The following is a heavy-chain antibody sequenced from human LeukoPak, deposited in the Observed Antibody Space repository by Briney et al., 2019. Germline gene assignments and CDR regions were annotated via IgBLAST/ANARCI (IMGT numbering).Heavy chain of an antibody. D-gene: IGHD2-15*01. CDR1: GFTFSSYG. Sequence: GGSLRLSCAASGFTFSSYGMHWVRQAPGKGLEWVAVISYDGSNKYYADSVKDRFTISRDNSKNTLYLQMNSLRAEDTAVYYCAKGAVWDIVVVVAATVGMDVWGQGTAVTVSS. CDR3: AKGAVWDIVVVVAATVGMDV. V-gene: IGHV3-30*18. J-gene: IGHJ6*02. CDR2: ISYDGSNK.